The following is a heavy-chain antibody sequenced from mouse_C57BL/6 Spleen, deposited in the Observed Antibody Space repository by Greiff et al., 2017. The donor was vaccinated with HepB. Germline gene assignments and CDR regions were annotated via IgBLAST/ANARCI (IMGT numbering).Heavy chain of an antibody. CDR3: ARGYDYDPPWFAY. D-gene: IGHD2-4*01. CDR1: GFNIKNTY. V-gene: IGHV14-3*01. Sequence: VQLQQSVAELVRPGASVKLSCTASGFNIKNTYMHWVKQRPEQGLEWIGRIDPANGNTKYAPKFQGKATITADTSSNTAYLQLGSLTSEDTAIYYCARGYDYDPPWFAYWGQGTLVTVSA. J-gene: IGHJ3*01. CDR2: IDPANGNT.